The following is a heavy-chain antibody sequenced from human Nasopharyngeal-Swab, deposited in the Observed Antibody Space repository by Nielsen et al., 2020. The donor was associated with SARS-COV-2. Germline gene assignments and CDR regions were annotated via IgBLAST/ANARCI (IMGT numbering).Heavy chain of an antibody. CDR3: ARAANFPHNYMDV. Sequence: SVKVSCKASGGTFSRHGISWVRQAPGQGLEWMGGIIPIFGTANYAQKFQGRVTITADESTSTAYMELSSLRSEDTAVYYCARAANFPHNYMDVWGKGTTVTVSS. CDR2: IIPIFGTA. V-gene: IGHV1-69*13. J-gene: IGHJ6*03. CDR1: GGTFSRHG.